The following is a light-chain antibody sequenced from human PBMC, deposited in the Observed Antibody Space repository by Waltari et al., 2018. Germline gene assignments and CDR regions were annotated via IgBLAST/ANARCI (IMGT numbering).Light chain of an antibody. CDR3: QQYFNTPWT. V-gene: IGKV4-1*01. J-gene: IGKJ1*01. CDR2: LAS. Sequence: DIVMTQSPDSLAVPLGGTAAINCKSSRSLLYRANNNNYLGWYQQRPGRSPKLLIYLASIRESGVPDRFSGNGSQTDFTLTISSLQAEDVATYYCQQYFNTPWTFGQGTKVEV. CDR1: RSLLYRANNNNY.